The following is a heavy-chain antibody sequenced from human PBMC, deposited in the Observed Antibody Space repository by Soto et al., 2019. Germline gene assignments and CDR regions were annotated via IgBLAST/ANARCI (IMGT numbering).Heavy chain of an antibody. D-gene: IGHD6-19*01. CDR3: ARGDLGWGYAFDI. J-gene: IGHJ3*02. V-gene: IGHV4-61*08. CDR1: GGSISSGAYY. Sequence: PSGTLSLTCTVSGGSISSGAYYWSWIRQAPGKGLEWIGYIYYSGSTNYNPSLKSRVTISVDTSKNQFSLKLSSVTAADTAVYYCARGDLGWGYAFDIWGQGTMVTVSS. CDR2: IYYSGST.